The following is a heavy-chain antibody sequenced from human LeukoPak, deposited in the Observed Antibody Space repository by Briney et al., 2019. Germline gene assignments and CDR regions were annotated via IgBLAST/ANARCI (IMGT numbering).Heavy chain of an antibody. CDR1: GFTFSRHG. Sequence: HPEGTLRLSCVASGFTFSRHGMNWVRQAPGKGLEWVSGISPSGDIKYYVDSVKGRFTVSRDNSKNTLYLQINSLRDEDTAVYYCAKDDAWLQYNDWGQGTLVTVSS. D-gene: IGHD5-24*01. J-gene: IGHJ4*02. V-gene: IGHV3-23*01. CDR3: AKDDAWLQYND. CDR2: ISPSGDIK.